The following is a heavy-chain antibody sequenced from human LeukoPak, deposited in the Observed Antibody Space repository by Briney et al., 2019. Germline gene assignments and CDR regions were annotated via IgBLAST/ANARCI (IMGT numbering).Heavy chain of an antibody. D-gene: IGHD4-17*01. Sequence: ASVKVSCKASGYTFTGYYMHWVRQAPGQGLEWMGWINPNSGGTNHAQKFQGRVTMTRDTSISTAYMELSRLRSDDTAVYYCARHDYGTRQLDYWGQGTLVTVSS. CDR1: GYTFTGYY. CDR3: ARHDYGTRQLDY. V-gene: IGHV1-2*02. CDR2: INPNSGGT. J-gene: IGHJ4*02.